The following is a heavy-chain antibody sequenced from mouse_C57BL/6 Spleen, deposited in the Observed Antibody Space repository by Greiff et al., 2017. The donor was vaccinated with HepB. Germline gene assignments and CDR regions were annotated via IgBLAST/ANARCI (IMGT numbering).Heavy chain of an antibody. CDR3: ARGSSGYPFDY. Sequence: VQLQQSGAELVRPGPSVKVSCKASGYAFTNYLIEWVKQRPGQGLEWIGVINPGSGGTNYNEKFKGKATLTADKSSSTAYMQLSSLTSEDSAVYFCARGSSGYPFDYWGQGTTLTVSS. CDR1: GYAFTNYL. V-gene: IGHV1-54*01. CDR2: INPGSGGT. D-gene: IGHD3-2*02. J-gene: IGHJ2*01.